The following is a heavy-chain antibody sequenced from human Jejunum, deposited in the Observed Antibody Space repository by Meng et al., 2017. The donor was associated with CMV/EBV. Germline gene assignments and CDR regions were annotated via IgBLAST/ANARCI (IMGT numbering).Heavy chain of an antibody. J-gene: IGHJ4*02. V-gene: IGHV4-4*02. Sequence: VQLQESGPGLLKPSGTPSLTYACSGGSMSSTNWWSWVRQPPGKGLEWIGEIYHSGSTNYNPSLKSRVSISVDKSKNQFSLKLSSVTAADTAVYYCARADKVRFDYWGQGTLVTVFS. CDR1: GGSMSSTNW. CDR2: IYHSGST. CDR3: ARADKVRFDY.